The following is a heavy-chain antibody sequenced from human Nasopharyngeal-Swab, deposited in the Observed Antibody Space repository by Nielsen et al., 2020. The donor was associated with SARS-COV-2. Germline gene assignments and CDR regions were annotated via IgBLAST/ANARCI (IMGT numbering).Heavy chain of an antibody. CDR1: GGSISSSSYY. CDR3: AISRPNYYGSGSLFDY. Sequence: SETLPLTCTVSGGSISSSSYYWGWIRQPPGKGLEWIGSIYYSGSTYYNPSLKSRVTISVDTSKNQFSLKLSSVTAADTAVYYCAISRPNYYGSGSLFDYWGQGTLVTVSS. D-gene: IGHD3-10*01. CDR2: IYYSGST. J-gene: IGHJ4*02. V-gene: IGHV4-39*01.